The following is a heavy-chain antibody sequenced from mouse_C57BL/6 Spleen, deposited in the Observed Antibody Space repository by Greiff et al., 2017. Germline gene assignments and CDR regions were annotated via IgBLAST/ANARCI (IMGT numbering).Heavy chain of an antibody. V-gene: IGHV5-17*01. CDR3: ARRLAGTDAMDY. CDR1: GFTFSDYG. D-gene: IGHD3-3*01. J-gene: IGHJ4*01. CDR2: ISSGSSTI. Sequence: DVKLVESGGGLVKPGGSLKLSCAASGFTFSDYGMHWVRQAPEKGLEWVAYISSGSSTIYYADTVKGRFTISRDNAKNTLFLQMTSLRSEDTAMYYCARRLAGTDAMDYWGQGTSVTVSS.